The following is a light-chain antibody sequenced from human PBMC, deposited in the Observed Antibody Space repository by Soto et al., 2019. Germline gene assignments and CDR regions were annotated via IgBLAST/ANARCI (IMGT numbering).Light chain of an antibody. J-gene: IGKJ1*01. CDR2: LGS. CDR3: MQPLQSWT. V-gene: IGKV2-28*01. CDR1: QSLLHSNGYNY. Sequence: DIVMTQSPLSLPVTPGEPASISCRSSQSLLHSNGYNYLDWYLQKPGQSPQLLIYLGSNRASGVPDRLSGSVAGTDFTLKISRVEAEDVGVYYCMQPLQSWTFGQGTKVDIK.